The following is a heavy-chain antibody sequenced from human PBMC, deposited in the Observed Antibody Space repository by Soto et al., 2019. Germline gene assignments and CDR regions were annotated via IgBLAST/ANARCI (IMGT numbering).Heavy chain of an antibody. CDR3: ARLLGIAAAGTRWFDP. J-gene: IGHJ5*02. V-gene: IGHV4-34*01. Sequence: PSETLSLTCAVYGGSFSGYYWSWIRQPPGKGLEWIGEINQSGSTNYNPSLKSRVTISVDTSEYQFSLKLSSVTAADTAVYYCARLLGIAAAGTRWFDPGGQGTRVTVSS. CDR2: INQSGST. CDR1: GGSFSGYY. D-gene: IGHD6-13*01.